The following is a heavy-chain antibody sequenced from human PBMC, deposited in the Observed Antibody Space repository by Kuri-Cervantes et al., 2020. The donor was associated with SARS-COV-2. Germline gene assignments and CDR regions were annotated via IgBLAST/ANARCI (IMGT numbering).Heavy chain of an antibody. J-gene: IGHJ5*02. D-gene: IGHD3-22*01. V-gene: IGHV3-64*04. CDR3: ARAAVGYYDSRGDNWFDP. Sequence: GESLKISCSASGFTFSSYAMHWVRQAPGKGLEYVSAISSNGGSTYYADPVKGRFTISRDNSKNTLYLQMNSLRAEDTAVYYCARAAVGYYDSRGDNWFDPWGQGTLVTVSS. CDR1: GFTFSSYA. CDR2: ISSNGGST.